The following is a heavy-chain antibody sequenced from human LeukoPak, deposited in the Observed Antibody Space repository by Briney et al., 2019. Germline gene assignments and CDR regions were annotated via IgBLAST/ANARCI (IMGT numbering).Heavy chain of an antibody. D-gene: IGHD3-10*01. J-gene: IGHJ4*02. CDR3: ARDRGSDYYGSGSPSPLDY. V-gene: IGHV4-39*07. Sequence: PSETLSLTCTVSGDSFTSVTDYWAWNRQPPGKGLEWVASGDYSGGTYYNPSLESRVAISVDTSKNQFSLKLSSVTAADTAVYYCARDRGSDYYGSGSPSPLDYWGQGTLVTVSS. CDR1: GDSFTSVTDY. CDR2: GDYSGGT.